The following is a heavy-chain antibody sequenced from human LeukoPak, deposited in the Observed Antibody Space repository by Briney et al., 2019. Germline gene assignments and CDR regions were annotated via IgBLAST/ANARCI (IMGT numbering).Heavy chain of an antibody. V-gene: IGHV3-30*02. CDR2: IWYDGSNK. J-gene: IGHJ4*02. Sequence: GGSLRLSCAASGFTFSSYGMHWVRQAPGKGLEWVAFIWYDGSNKYYADSVKGRFTISRDNSKSTLYLQMNSLRAEDTAVYYCAKDRPPYYYGSGSYPSYFDYWGQGTLVTVSS. CDR1: GFTFSSYG. D-gene: IGHD3-10*01. CDR3: AKDRPPYYYGSGSYPSYFDY.